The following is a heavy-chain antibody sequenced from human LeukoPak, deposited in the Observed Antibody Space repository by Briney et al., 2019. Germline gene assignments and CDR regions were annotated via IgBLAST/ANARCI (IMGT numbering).Heavy chain of an antibody. CDR3: ARVLKDGGIRYFDY. J-gene: IGHJ4*02. CDR1: GYTFTGYY. Sequence: GASVKVSCKASGYTFTGYYMHWVRQAPGQGLEWMGRIIPILGIPNYAQKFQGRVTITADTSTSTAYMELSSLRSEDTAIYYCARVLKDGGIRYFDYWGQGTLVTVSS. D-gene: IGHD4-23*01. CDR2: IIPILGIP. V-gene: IGHV1-69*04.